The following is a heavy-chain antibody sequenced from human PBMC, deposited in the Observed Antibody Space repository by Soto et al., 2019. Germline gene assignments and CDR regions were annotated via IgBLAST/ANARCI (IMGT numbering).Heavy chain of an antibody. CDR3: ARWGYSGYDYSFFDY. V-gene: IGHV1-2*02. CDR2: INPNSGGT. D-gene: IGHD5-12*01. CDR1: GYTFTGYY. Sequence: ASVKFSCKASGYTFTGYYMHWVRQAPGQGLEWMGWINPNSGGTNYAQKFQGRVTMTRDTSISTAYMELSRLRSDDTAVYYCARWGYSGYDYSFFDYWGQGTLVTVSS. J-gene: IGHJ4*02.